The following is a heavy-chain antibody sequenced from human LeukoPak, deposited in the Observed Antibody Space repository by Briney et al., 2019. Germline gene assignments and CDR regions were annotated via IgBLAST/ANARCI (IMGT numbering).Heavy chain of an antibody. J-gene: IGHJ2*01. CDR1: GGSISSYY. CDR2: IYYSGST. CDR3: ARDVRYYDFWSGPGYFDL. Sequence: PSETLSLTCTVSGGSISSYYWSWIRQPPGKGLEWIGYIYYSGSTTYNPSLKSRVTISVDTSKNQFSLKLSSVTAADTAVYYCARDVRYYDFWSGPGYFDLWGRGTLVTVSS. V-gene: IGHV4-59*01. D-gene: IGHD3-3*01.